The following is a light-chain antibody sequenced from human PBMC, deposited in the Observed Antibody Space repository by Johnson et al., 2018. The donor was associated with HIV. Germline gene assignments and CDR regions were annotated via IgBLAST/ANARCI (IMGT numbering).Light chain of an antibody. CDR2: END. CDR3: ATWDRSLSVYV. V-gene: IGLV1-51*02. J-gene: IGLJ1*01. Sequence: QSMLTQPPSVSAAPGQKVTISCSGSSSNIGSNYVSWYQQFPGAAHKLLMYENDKRPSGIPDRFYGSKSGTSATLGITGLQTGDEADYYCATWDRSLSVYVFETGTKVTVL. CDR1: SSNIGSNY.